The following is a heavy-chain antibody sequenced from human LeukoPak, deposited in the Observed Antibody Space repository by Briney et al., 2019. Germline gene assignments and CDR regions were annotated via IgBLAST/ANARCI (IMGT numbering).Heavy chain of an antibody. V-gene: IGHV4-30-2*01. Sequence: SQTLSLTCAVSGGSISSGGYSWSWIRQPPGKGLEWIGYIYHSGSTYYNPSLKSRVTISLDRSKNQFSLKLSSVTAADTAVYYCARRLAAVYGMDVWGQGTTVTVSS. J-gene: IGHJ6*02. CDR2: IYHSGST. CDR3: ARRLAAVYGMDV. D-gene: IGHD6-13*01. CDR1: GGSISSGGYS.